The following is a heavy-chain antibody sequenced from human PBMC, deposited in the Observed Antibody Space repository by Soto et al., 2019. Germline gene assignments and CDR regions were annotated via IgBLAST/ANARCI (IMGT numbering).Heavy chain of an antibody. CDR1: GGSISSYY. CDR2: IFYGGST. Sequence: PSETLSLTCTVSGGSISSYYWSWIRQPPGKGLEWIGYIFYGGSTNYSPSLKSRVTISLNTSKSEFYMTLTSVTAADTPVYYCATVDWTPPMTGDYYYCGLDVWGQGTTVTVSS. D-gene: IGHD3-9*01. V-gene: IGHV4-59*01. J-gene: IGHJ6*02. CDR3: ATVDWTPPMTGDYYYCGLDV.